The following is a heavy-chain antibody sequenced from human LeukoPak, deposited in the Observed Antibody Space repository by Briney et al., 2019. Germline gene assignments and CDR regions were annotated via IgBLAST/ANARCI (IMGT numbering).Heavy chain of an antibody. CDR1: GGSISNSY. J-gene: IGHJ6*02. CDR3: ARENYYDSSGYSEGLDV. CDR2: MYVSGTT. V-gene: IGHV4-4*07. D-gene: IGHD3-22*01. Sequence: SETLSLTCTVSGGSISNSYWSWIRQPAGKGLEWIGRMYVSGTTNYNPSLRSRVTMSVDTSKNQFSLRLSSVTDADTAVYYCARENYYDSSGYSEGLDVWGQGTTVTVSS.